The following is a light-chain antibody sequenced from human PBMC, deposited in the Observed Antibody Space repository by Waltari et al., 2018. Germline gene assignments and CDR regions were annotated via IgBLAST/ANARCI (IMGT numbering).Light chain of an antibody. CDR3: QQHYTTPFT. CDR1: QTVLYSANNKNY. CDR2: WAS. Sequence: DIVMTQSPDSLAVSLGERATINCKSSQTVLYSANNKNYLTWYQHKPGQPPKLFISWASIRESGVPDRVTGSGSGTDFTLTISSLQAEDVAVYYCQQHYTTPFTFG. J-gene: IGKJ4*02. V-gene: IGKV4-1*01.